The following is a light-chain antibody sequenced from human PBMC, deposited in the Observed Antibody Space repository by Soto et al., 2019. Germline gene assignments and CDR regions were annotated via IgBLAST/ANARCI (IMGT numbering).Light chain of an antibody. CDR1: QTVRDN. CDR2: GAT. V-gene: IGKV3D-15*01. J-gene: IGKJ1*01. Sequence: EVVMTQSPATLSVSPGERATLSCRASQTVRDNLGRYQQKPGQPPRLLIYGATTRATGIPARFSGSGSGTEFTLTINRLEPEDFAVYYCQQYGSSPRTFGQGTKVDIK. CDR3: QQYGSSPRT.